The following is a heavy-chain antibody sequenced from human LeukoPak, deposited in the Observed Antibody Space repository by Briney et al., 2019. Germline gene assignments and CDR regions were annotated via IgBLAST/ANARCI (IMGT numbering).Heavy chain of an antibody. CDR1: GFTFSSYG. D-gene: IGHD5-18*01. CDR3: AKDRGYSYGPLDY. Sequence: PGGSLRLSCAASGFTFSSYGMHWVRQAPGKGLEWVAFIRYDRSNKYYADSVKGRFTISRDNSKNTLYLQMNSLRAEDTAVYYCAKDRGYSYGPLDYWGQGTLVTVSS. J-gene: IGHJ4*02. V-gene: IGHV3-30*02. CDR2: IRYDRSNK.